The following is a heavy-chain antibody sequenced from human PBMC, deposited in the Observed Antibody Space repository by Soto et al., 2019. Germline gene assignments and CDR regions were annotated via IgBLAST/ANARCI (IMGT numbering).Heavy chain of an antibody. D-gene: IGHD2-15*01. Sequence: QVQLVQSGAEVKKPGSSVKVSCKASGGTFSSYTISWVRQAPGQGLEWMGRIIPILGIANYAQKFQGRVTITADKSTSTAYMELSSLRSEDTAVYYCARSLGYCSGGSCYWFDPWGQGTLVTVSS. CDR3: ARSLGYCSGGSCYWFDP. CDR1: GGTFSSYT. V-gene: IGHV1-69*02. CDR2: IIPILGIA. J-gene: IGHJ5*02.